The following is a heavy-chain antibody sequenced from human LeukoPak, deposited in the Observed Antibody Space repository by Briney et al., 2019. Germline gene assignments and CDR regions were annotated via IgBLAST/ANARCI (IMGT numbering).Heavy chain of an antibody. CDR2: IYHSGST. V-gene: IGHV4-30-2*01. CDR3: ARVGMGDGYNIIYYYYGMDV. J-gene: IGHJ6*02. Sequence: PSQTLSLTCAVPGGSISSGGYSWSWIRQPPGKGLEWIGYIYHSGSTYYNPSLKSRVTISVDTSKNQFSLKLSSVTAADTAVYYCARVGMGDGYNIIYYYYGMDVWGQGTTVTVSS. D-gene: IGHD3-16*01. CDR1: GGSISSGGYS.